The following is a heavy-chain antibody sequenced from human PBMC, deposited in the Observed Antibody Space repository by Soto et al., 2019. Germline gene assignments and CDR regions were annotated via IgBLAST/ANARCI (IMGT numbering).Heavy chain of an antibody. J-gene: IGHJ4*02. CDR2: ISNGGTDK. D-gene: IGHD2-15*01. CDR1: GFTFSSFG. V-gene: IGHV3-23*01. Sequence: GGSLRLSCAASGFTFSSFGMGWVRQAQGKGLEFVSAISNGGTDKYYADSVKGRFTISRDNSKNTLYLQMNSLRAEDTAVYYCANLGEATVVVSDYWGQGTLVTVSS. CDR3: ANLGEATVVVSDY.